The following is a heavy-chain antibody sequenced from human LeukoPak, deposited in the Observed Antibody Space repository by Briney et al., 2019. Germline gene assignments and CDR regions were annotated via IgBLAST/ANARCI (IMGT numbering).Heavy chain of an antibody. J-gene: IGHJ4*02. CDR1: GGTFSSYA. Sequence: AASVKVSCKASGGTFSSYAISWVRQAPGQGLEWMGGIIPIFGTANYAQKFQGRVTITADESTSTAYMELSSLRSEDTAVYYCARTPITMVRGVIITNPLLRFDYWGQGTLVTVPS. CDR2: IIPIFGTA. D-gene: IGHD3-10*01. V-gene: IGHV1-69*01. CDR3: ARTPITMVRGVIITNPLLRFDY.